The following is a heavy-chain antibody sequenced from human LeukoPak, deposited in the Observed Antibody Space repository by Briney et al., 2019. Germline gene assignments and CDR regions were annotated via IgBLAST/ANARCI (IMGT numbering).Heavy chain of an antibody. Sequence: GGSLRLSCAASGFTFSSYEMNWVRQAPGKGLEWVSYISSSGSTIYYADSVKGRFTISRDNAKNSLYLQMNSLRAEDTAVYYCARSPDSIAAAGDFDYWGQGTLSPSPQ. V-gene: IGHV3-48*03. J-gene: IGHJ4*02. D-gene: IGHD6-13*01. CDR3: ARSPDSIAAAGDFDY. CDR1: GFTFSSYE. CDR2: ISSSGSTI.